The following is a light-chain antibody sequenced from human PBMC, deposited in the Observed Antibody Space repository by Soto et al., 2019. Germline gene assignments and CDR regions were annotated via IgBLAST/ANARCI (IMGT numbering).Light chain of an antibody. CDR2: DAS. V-gene: IGKV3-11*01. J-gene: IGKJ4*01. Sequence: EIVLTQSPATLSLSPGERATLSCRASQSVGRFLAWYQQKAGQTPRLLIYDASNRAAGIPARFSGSGSGTDFTLTISSLEPEDFAVYYCQQRSNWPGTFGGGTKVEIK. CDR3: QQRSNWPGT. CDR1: QSVGRF.